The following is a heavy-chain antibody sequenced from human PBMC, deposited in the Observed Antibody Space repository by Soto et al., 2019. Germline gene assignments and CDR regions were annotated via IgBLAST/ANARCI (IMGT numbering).Heavy chain of an antibody. D-gene: IGHD1-26*01. CDR2: IYTSGST. V-gene: IGHV4-4*07. CDR3: ARDPSGSYFPWFDP. CDR1: GGSISSHY. J-gene: IGHJ5*02. Sequence: LSLTCTVSGGSISSHYWSWIRQPAGKGLEWIGRIYTSGSTNYNPSLKSRVTMSVDTSKNQFSLKLSSVTAADTAVYYCARDPSGSYFPWFDPWGQGTLVTISS.